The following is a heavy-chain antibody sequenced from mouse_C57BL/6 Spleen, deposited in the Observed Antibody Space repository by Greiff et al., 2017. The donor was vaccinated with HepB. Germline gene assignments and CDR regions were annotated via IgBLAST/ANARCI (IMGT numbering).Heavy chain of an antibody. D-gene: IGHD2-3*01. J-gene: IGHJ3*01. CDR1: GYTFTSYW. V-gene: IGHV1-7*01. Sequence: VQLQQSGAELAKPGASVKLSCKASGYTFTSYWMHWVKQRPGQGLEWIGYINPSSGYTKYNQKFKDKATLTADKSSSTAYMQLSSLTYEDSAVYYCARRPDGYSAWFAYWGQGTLVTVSA. CDR3: ARRPDGYSAWFAY. CDR2: INPSSGYT.